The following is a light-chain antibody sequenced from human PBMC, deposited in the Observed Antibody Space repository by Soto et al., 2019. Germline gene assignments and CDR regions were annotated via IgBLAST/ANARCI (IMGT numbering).Light chain of an antibody. CDR3: AAWDDSLKV. V-gene: IGLV1-47*01. J-gene: IGLJ2*01. CDR2: RNN. Sequence: QSVLTQPPSASGTPGHRVTISCSGSTSNIGSNYVYWYQQLPGTAPRLLIYRNNQRPSGVPDRFSGSKSGTSASLAISGLRSEDEADYYCAAWDDSLKVFGGGTKLTVL. CDR1: TSNIGSNY.